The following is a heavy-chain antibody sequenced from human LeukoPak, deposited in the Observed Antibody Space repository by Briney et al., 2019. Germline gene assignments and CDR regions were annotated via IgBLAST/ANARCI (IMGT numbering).Heavy chain of an antibody. CDR3: ARGVGYCSSTSCYTRFDP. CDR2: ISTYNGNT. V-gene: IGHV1-18*01. J-gene: IGHJ5*02. Sequence: ASVKVSCKASGYTFTSYGINWVRQAPGQGLEWMGWISTYNGNTNYAQKLQGRVTMTTDTSTSTAYMELRSLRSDDTAVYYCARGVGYCSSTSCYTRFDPWGQGTLVTVSS. CDR1: GYTFTSYG. D-gene: IGHD2-2*02.